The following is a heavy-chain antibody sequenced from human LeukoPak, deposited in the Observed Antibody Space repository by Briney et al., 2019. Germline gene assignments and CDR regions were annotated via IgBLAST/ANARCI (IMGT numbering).Heavy chain of an antibody. J-gene: IGHJ4*02. V-gene: IGHV3-66*02. Sequence: GGSLRLSCAASGFVVSDNYMSWVRQAPGHGLEWVSLIYTSGITKYTDSVKGRFTLSRDNAKTPLYLQMNALSAEDTAVYYCVGYYVGKFDYWGQGTLVTVSS. CDR3: VGYYVGKFDY. CDR2: IYTSGIT. D-gene: IGHD4-23*01. CDR1: GFVVSDNY.